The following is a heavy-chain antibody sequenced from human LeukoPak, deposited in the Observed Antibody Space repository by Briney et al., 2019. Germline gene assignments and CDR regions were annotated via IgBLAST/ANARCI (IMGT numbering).Heavy chain of an antibody. Sequence: SETLSLTCTVSGGSISSGSYYWSWIRQPPGKGLEWIGYIHYSGSTNYNPSLKSRVTISVDTSKNQFSLKLSSVTAADTAVYYCARGAAATYWGQGTLVTVSS. J-gene: IGHJ4*02. D-gene: IGHD6-13*01. CDR3: ARGAAATY. CDR2: IHYSGST. V-gene: IGHV4-61*01. CDR1: GGSISSGSYY.